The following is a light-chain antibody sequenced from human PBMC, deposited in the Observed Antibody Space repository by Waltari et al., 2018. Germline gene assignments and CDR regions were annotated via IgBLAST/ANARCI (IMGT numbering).Light chain of an antibody. V-gene: IGKV3-20*01. CDR3: QQYGSSPPGT. CDR1: QSINNNY. CDR2: DAS. J-gene: IGKJ1*01. Sequence: EIVLTQSPGTLSLSPGERATLSCRASQSINNNYLAWYQHKPGQAPRFLIYDASGRATGIPDRFSGSGSGTDFTLTISRLEPEDFAVYYCQQYGSSPPGTFGQGTKVEIK.